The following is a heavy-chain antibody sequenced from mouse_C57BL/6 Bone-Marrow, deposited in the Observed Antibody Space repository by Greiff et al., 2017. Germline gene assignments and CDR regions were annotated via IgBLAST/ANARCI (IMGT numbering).Heavy chain of an antibody. V-gene: IGHV14-3*01. D-gene: IGHD1-1*01. J-gene: IGHJ2*01. CDR3: APYYYGGSYGDY. CDR2: IDPANGNT. Sequence: EVQLQQSVAELVRPGASVKLSCTASGFNIKNTYMHWVKQRPEQGLEWIGRIDPANGNTKYAPKFKGKATITADTSSNTAYLQLNILTSEDTAIYYCAPYYYGGSYGDYWGQGTALTVTS. CDR1: GFNIKNTY.